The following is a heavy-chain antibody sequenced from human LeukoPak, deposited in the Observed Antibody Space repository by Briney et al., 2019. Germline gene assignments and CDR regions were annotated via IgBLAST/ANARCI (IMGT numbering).Heavy chain of an antibody. J-gene: IGHJ4*02. V-gene: IGHV1-18*01. CDR2: ISAYNGNT. CDR1: VYTFTHYF. Sequence: GVSVTVSYMPCVYTFTHYFLSWVPQAPGQGRKGMGWISAYNGNTNHAQKLQGRVTMPTDTSTSTAYMELRSLRSDDTAVYYCVREYYYGSGSSDYWGEGTLVTVSS. D-gene: IGHD3-10*01. CDR3: VREYYYGSGSSDY.